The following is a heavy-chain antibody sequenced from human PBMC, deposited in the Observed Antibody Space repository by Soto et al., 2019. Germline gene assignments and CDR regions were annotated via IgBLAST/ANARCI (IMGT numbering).Heavy chain of an antibody. CDR3: ASYHLNSYYYGMDV. J-gene: IGHJ6*02. CDR1: GYTFTSYG. V-gene: IGHV1-18*01. Sequence: QVQLVQSGAAVKKPGASVKVSCKASGYTFTSYGFSWVRQVPGQGLEWMGWISAYNGNTNYAQKLQGRVTMTTDTSTSTAYMELRSLRSDDTAVYYCASYHLNSYYYGMDVWGQGTTVTVSS. CDR2: ISAYNGNT.